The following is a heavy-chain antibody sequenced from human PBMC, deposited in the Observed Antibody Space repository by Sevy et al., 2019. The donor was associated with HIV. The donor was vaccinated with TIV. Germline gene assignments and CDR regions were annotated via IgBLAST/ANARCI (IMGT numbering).Heavy chain of an antibody. CDR3: VRGYYYDGSCYSDY. V-gene: IGHV3-49*03. CDR2: IRSKDYGGAT. J-gene: IGHJ4*02. Sequence: GGSLRLSCTGSGFTFGDYAMSWFRQAPGMGLEWVGFIRSKDYGGATEYASTVKGRFTISRANSKSIADLQMNSLKTEDTAYYYCVRGYYYDGSCYSDYWGQGTLVTVSS. D-gene: IGHD3-22*01. CDR1: GFTFGDYA.